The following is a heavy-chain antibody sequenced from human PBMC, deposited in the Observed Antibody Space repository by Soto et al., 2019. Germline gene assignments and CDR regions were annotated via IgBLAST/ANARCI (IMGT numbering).Heavy chain of an antibody. CDR3: ARDRGYCSSTSCYKGLHYYYGMDV. Sequence: GSLRLSCAASGFTFSSYEMNWVRQAPGKGLEWVSYISSSGSTIYYADSVKGRFTISRDNAKNSLYLQMNSLRAEDTAVYYCARDRGYCSSTSCYKGLHYYYGMDVWGQGTTVTVS. J-gene: IGHJ6*02. V-gene: IGHV3-48*03. CDR2: ISSSGSTI. CDR1: GFTFSSYE. D-gene: IGHD2-2*02.